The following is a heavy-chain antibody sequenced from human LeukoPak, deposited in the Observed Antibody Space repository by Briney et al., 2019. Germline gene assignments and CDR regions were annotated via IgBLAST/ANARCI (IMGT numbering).Heavy chain of an antibody. V-gene: IGHV3-48*03. CDR3: ARTRVGAFDS. J-gene: IGHJ5*01. Sequence: GGSLRLSCAASGFTFTSYEMNWVRQAPGKGLEWVSYISSGGSTKYYADSVEGRFTISRDTAKNSLYLQMNSLRAEDTAVYYYARTRVGAFDSWGQGTLVTVLS. D-gene: IGHD1-26*01. CDR1: GFTFTSYE. CDR2: ISSGGSTK.